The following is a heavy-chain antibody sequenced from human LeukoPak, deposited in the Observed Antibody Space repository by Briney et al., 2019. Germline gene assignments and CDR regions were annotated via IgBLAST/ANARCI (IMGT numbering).Heavy chain of an antibody. CDR1: GGSFSGYY. D-gene: IGHD2-21*01. V-gene: IGHV4-59*01. Sequence: PSETLSLTCAVYGGSFSGYYWSWIRQPPGKGLEWIGYIYYSGSTNYNPSLKSRVTISVDTSKNQFSLKLSSVTTADTAVYYCARILAYCGGDCSFFDYWGQGTLVTVSS. J-gene: IGHJ4*02. CDR3: ARILAYCGGDCSFFDY. CDR2: IYYSGST.